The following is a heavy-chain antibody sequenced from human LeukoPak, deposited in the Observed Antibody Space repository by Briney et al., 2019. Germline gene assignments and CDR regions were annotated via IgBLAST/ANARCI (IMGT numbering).Heavy chain of an antibody. J-gene: IGHJ5*02. CDR1: GDSVSINSVT. D-gene: IGHD2-2*01. V-gene: IGHV6-1*01. CDR3: ARRLTQYDCFDP. CDR2: TYYRSTWYN. Sequence: SQTLSLTFAISGDSVSINSVTWNWLRQSPSSGLEWLGRTYYRSTWYNDYAVSVRGRITVNPDTSKNQFSLHLNSVTPEDTAVYYCARRLTQYDCFDPWGQGILVTVSS.